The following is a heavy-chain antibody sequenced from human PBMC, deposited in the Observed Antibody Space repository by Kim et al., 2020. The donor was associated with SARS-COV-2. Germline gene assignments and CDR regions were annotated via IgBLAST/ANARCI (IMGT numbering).Heavy chain of an antibody. D-gene: IGHD3-10*01. V-gene: IGHV4-39*01. J-gene: IGHJ2*01. Sequence: PSLTSGVTISVDTSKNQVSLKLSSVTAADTAVYYCARRLYGSGSYGYFDLWGRGTLVTVSS. CDR3: ARRLYGSGSYGYFDL.